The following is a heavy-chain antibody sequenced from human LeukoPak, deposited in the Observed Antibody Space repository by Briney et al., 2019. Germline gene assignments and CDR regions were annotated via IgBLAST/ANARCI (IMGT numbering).Heavy chain of an antibody. J-gene: IGHJ6*02. D-gene: IGHD2-21*02. Sequence: PGGSLRLSCAASGFTFSSYWMSWVCQAPGKGLEWVANIKQDGSEKYYVDSVKGRFTISRDNAKSSLYLQMNSLSAEDTAVYYCASFWGSRESDWLRDGVDVWGQGTTVTVSS. CDR2: IKQDGSEK. CDR1: GFTFSSYW. CDR3: ASFWGSRESDWLRDGVDV. V-gene: IGHV3-7*01.